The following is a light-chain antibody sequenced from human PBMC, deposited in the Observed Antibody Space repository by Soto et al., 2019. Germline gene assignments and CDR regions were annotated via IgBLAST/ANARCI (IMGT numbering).Light chain of an antibody. J-gene: IGKJ3*01. Sequence: DIVLTQSPDSLAVSLGERATINCKSSQSVLYSSNNKNYLAWYQQKPGQPPKLLIYWASTRESGVPDRFSGSGSGTDLTLTITSLQAEDVAVYYCQQYYSTPFALGPGTKVDIK. CDR1: QSVLYSSNNKNY. CDR2: WAS. V-gene: IGKV4-1*01. CDR3: QQYYSTPFA.